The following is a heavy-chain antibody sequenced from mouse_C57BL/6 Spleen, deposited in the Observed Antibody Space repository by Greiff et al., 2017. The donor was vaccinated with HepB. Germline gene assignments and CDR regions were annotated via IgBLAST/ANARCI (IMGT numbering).Heavy chain of an antibody. CDR3: ALDSAGSFDY. Sequence: QVQLQQPGAELVKPGASVKLSCKASGYTFTSYWMHWVKQRPGQGLEWIGMIHPNSGSTNYNEKFKSKATLTVDKSSSTAYMQLISLTSEDSAVYYCALDSAGSFDYWGQGTTLTVSS. D-gene: IGHD3-2*02. CDR1: GYTFTSYW. CDR2: IHPNSGST. V-gene: IGHV1-64*01. J-gene: IGHJ2*01.